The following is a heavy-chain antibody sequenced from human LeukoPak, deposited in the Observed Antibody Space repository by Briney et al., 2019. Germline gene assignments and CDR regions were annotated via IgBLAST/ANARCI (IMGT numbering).Heavy chain of an antibody. CDR1: GFTFSSYG. D-gene: IGHD3-22*01. CDR3: AKDRGYDSSVDY. V-gene: IGHV3-30*02. CDR2: IRYDGSNK. Sequence: GGSLRLSCAPSGFTFSSYGMHWVRQAPGKGLEWLAFIRYDGSNKYYADSVKGRFTISRDNSQNTLYLQMDSLRAEDTAVYYCAKDRGYDSSVDYWGQGTLVTVSS. J-gene: IGHJ4*02.